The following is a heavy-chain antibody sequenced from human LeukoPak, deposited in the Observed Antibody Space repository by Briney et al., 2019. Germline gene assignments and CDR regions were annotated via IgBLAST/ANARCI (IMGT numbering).Heavy chain of an antibody. J-gene: IGHJ4*02. D-gene: IGHD5-18*01. CDR3: AKSRLWLRILDY. CDR2: ISGSGGST. Sequence: GGSLRLSCAASGFTFSSYGMSWVRQAPGKGLEGVSAISGSGGSTYYADSVKGRFTISRDNSKNTLYLKMNSLRAEDTAVYYCAKSRLWLRILDYWGQGTLVTVSS. CDR1: GFTFSSYG. V-gene: IGHV3-23*01.